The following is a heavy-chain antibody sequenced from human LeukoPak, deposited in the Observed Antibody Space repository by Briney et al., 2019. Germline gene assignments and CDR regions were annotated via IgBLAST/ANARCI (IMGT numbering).Heavy chain of an antibody. CDR3: ARDPPSSGWAFDS. Sequence: GSLRLSCAASGFTFSSYAMHWVRQAPGKGLEWVSMIWYDGSNKHYADSVKGRFTTSRDNSKNTVYLQMDSLRAEDTGVYYCARDPPSSGWAFDSWGQGTVVSVSS. D-gene: IGHD6-19*01. J-gene: IGHJ3*02. V-gene: IGHV3-33*08. CDR1: GFTFSSYA. CDR2: IWYDGSNK.